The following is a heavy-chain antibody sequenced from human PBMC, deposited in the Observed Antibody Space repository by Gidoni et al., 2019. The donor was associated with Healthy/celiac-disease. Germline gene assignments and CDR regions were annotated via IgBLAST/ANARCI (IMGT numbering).Heavy chain of an antibody. Sequence: EVQLVESGGGLVKPGRSLRLSGPSSGFNFGAYAMSGFRPAPGKGLEWVGFIRSKAYGGTTEYAASVKGRFTSSRDDSKSIAYLQMNSLKTEDTAVYYCTRDGGYYGSGSFDYWGQGTLVTVSS. J-gene: IGHJ4*02. CDR1: GFNFGAYA. D-gene: IGHD3-10*01. V-gene: IGHV3-49*05. CDR3: TRDGGYYGSGSFDY. CDR2: IRSKAYGGTT.